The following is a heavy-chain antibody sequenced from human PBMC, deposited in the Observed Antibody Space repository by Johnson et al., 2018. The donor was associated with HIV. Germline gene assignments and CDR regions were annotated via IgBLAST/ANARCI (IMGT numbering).Heavy chain of an antibody. Sequence: VQPGGSLGLSCTASGFTVSSNYLSWVRQAPGTGLEWVSAIYSGGGTYHTDSVTGRFTISRDNSKNTLYLQMNSLRAEDTAVYYCARDDIRDGKSFDIWGQGTMVTVSS. CDR2: IYSGGGT. V-gene: IGHV3-66*01. CDR3: ARDDIRDGKSFDI. CDR1: GFTVSSNY. D-gene: IGHD5-24*01. J-gene: IGHJ3*02.